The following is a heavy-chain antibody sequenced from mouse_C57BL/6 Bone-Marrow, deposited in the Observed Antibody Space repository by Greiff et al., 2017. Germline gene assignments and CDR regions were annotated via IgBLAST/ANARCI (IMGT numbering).Heavy chain of an antibody. CDR2: IDPETGGT. CDR1: GYTFTDYE. CDR3: TREGLLAWFAY. Sequence: VKLMESGAELVRPGASVTLSCKASGYTFTDYEMHWVKQTPVHGLEWIGAIDPETGGTAYNQKFKGKAILTADKSSSTAYMELRSLTSEDSAVYYCTREGLLAWFAYWGQGTLVTVSA. D-gene: IGHD1-1*01. V-gene: IGHV1-15*01. J-gene: IGHJ3*01.